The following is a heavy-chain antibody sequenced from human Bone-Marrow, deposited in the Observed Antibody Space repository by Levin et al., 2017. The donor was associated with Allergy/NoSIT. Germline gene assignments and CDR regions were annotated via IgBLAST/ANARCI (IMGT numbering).Heavy chain of an antibody. CDR3: ARGGTTGIEIGGPDPFDI. V-gene: IGHV4-59*01. J-gene: IGHJ3*02. CDR2: IDYSGKT. D-gene: IGHD1-26*01. CDR1: RGSFGSYY. Sequence: SETLSLTCKVSRGSFGSYYCNWIRQTPGKGLEWIGFIDYSGKTTYSPSLKTRVSISVDTSKNPFSLTLTSVTAADTALCYCARGGTTGIEIGGPDPFDIWGQGTMVTV.